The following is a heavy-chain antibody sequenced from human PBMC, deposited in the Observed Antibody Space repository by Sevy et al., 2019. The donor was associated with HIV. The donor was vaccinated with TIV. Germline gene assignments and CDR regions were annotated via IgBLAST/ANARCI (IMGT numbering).Heavy chain of an antibody. CDR2: ISSSGSTI. CDR1: GFTFSDYY. V-gene: IGHV3-11*01. J-gene: IGHJ6*02. Sequence: GGSLRLSCAASGFTFSDYYMSWIRQAPGKGLEWVSYISSSGSTIYYADSVKGRFTISRDNAKNSLYLQMNSLRAEDTAVYYCARDRDIAAANYYYGMDVWGHGTTVTVSS. CDR3: ARDRDIAAANYYYGMDV. D-gene: IGHD6-13*01.